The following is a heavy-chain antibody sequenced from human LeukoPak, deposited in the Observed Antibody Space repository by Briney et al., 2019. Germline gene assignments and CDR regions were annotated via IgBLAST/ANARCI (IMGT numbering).Heavy chain of an antibody. CDR1: GGSISSSSYY. CDR3: VREGLTGTTGFDF. D-gene: IGHD1-20*01. CDR2: IYSSGST. Sequence: SETLSLTCTVSGGSISSSSYYWGWIRQPPGKGLEWIGSIYSSGSTYSNPSLKSRVTISVDTSKNQFSLKLSSVTAADTAVYYCVREGLTGTTGFDFWGQGTLVTVSS. V-gene: IGHV4-39*02. J-gene: IGHJ4*02.